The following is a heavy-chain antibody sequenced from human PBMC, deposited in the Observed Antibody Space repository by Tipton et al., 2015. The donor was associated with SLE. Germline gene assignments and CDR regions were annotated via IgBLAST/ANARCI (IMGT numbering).Heavy chain of an antibody. Sequence: TLSLTCALSGGSFSGYHWSWMRQSPGKGLEWIGEITNSGSPNYNPSLKSRVTISVDTSKSQLSLKLSSVTAADTAVYYCALGIISYCSGGSCSSDWGQGTLVTVS. CDR3: ALGIISYCSGGSCSSD. D-gene: IGHD2-15*01. V-gene: IGHV4-34*01. CDR1: GGSFSGYH. J-gene: IGHJ4*02. CDR2: ITNSGSP.